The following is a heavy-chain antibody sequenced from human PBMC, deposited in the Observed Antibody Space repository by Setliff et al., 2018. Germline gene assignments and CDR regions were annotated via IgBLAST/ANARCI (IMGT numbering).Heavy chain of an antibody. CDR3: ARAAGYSSSWYHYYYGMDV. Sequence: SETLSLTCTVSGGSISSSRYCWGWIRQPPGKGLEWIGSIYYSGSTYYNPSLKSRVTISVDTSKNQFPLKLSSVTAADTAVYYCARAAGYSSSWYHYYYGMDVWGQGTTVTVSS. V-gene: IGHV4-39*01. J-gene: IGHJ6*02. D-gene: IGHD6-13*01. CDR1: GGSISSSRYC. CDR2: IYYSGST.